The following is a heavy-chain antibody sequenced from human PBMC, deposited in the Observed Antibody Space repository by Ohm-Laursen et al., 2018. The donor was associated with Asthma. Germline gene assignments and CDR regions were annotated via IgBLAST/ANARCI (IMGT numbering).Heavy chain of an antibody. D-gene: IGHD6-19*01. J-gene: IGHJ6*02. CDR2: IIPIFGTA. Sequence: GASVKVSCKASGYTFSSYDINWVRQAPGQGLEWMGGIIPIFGTANYAQKFQGRVTITADESTSTAYMELSSLRSEDTAVYYCARGPPAAGNPQEAYYYYYGMDVWGQGTTVTVSS. CDR1: GYTFSSYD. CDR3: ARGPPAAGNPQEAYYYYYGMDV. V-gene: IGHV1-69*13.